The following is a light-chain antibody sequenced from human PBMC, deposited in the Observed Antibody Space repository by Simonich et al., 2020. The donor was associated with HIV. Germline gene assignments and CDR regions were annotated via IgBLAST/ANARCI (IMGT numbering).Light chain of an antibody. CDR1: QSISSY. V-gene: IGKV1-39*01. CDR2: TAS. CDR3: QQYYTTPRT. Sequence: DIQMTQSPSSLSASVGDRVTITCRASQSISSYLNWYQQKPGKAPKLLIYTASRLESGVPSRFSGSGSGTDFTLTISSLQAEDVAVYYCQQYYTTPRTFGQGTKVEIK. J-gene: IGKJ1*01.